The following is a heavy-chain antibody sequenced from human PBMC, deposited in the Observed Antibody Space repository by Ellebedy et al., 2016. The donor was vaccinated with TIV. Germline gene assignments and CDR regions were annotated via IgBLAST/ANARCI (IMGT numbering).Heavy chain of an antibody. V-gene: IGHV3-30*02. Sequence: PGGSLRLSCAASGFIFSDFGMHWVRQAPGKGLEWVAFIRKDGSKEYYADSVKGRFTVSRDNTKNTLYLQMNSLRTEDTALFYCAKDGSAEFDNWGQGILVTVSS. CDR3: AKDGSAEFDN. CDR1: GFIFSDFG. J-gene: IGHJ4*02. CDR2: IRKDGSKE.